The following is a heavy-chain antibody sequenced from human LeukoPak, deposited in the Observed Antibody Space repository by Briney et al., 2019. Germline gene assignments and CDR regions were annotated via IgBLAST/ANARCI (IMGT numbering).Heavy chain of an antibody. CDR2: INPNSGGT. V-gene: IGHV1-2*02. D-gene: IGHD3-16*02. J-gene: IGHJ5*02. Sequence: ASVKVSCKASGYTFNRNNINWVRQAPGQGLEWMGWINPNSGGTNYAQKFQGRVTMTRDTSISTAYMELSRLRSDDTAVYYCARSFPGIMITFGGAIVISWFDPWGQGTLVTVSS. CDR1: GYTFNRNN. CDR3: ARSFPGIMITFGGAIVISWFDP.